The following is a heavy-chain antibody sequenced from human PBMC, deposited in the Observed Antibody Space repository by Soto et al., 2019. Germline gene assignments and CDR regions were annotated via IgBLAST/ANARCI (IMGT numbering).Heavy chain of an antibody. Sequence: ASVKVSCKASGYTFTSYGISWVRQAPGQGLEWMGWISAYNGNTNYAQKLQGRVTMTTDTSTSTAYMELRSLRSEDTAVYYCARDWNLVGATPDAFDIWGQGTIVTVSS. CDR1: GYTFTSYG. V-gene: IGHV1-18*01. CDR3: ARDWNLVGATPDAFDI. J-gene: IGHJ3*02. CDR2: ISAYNGNT. D-gene: IGHD1-26*01.